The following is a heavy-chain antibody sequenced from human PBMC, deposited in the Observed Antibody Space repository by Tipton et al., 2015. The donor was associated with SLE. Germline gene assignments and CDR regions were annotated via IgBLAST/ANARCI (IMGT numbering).Heavy chain of an antibody. V-gene: IGHV3-21*03. CDR1: GFTFSSYS. CDR2: ISSSSSYI. Sequence: SLRLSCAASGFTFSSYSMNWVRQAPGKGLEWVSSISSSSSYIYYADSVKGRVTISRDNAKNSLYLQMNSLRAEDTAVYYCARDRGSGSPQDYWGQGTLVTVSS. CDR3: ARDRGSGSPQDY. D-gene: IGHD3-10*01. J-gene: IGHJ4*02.